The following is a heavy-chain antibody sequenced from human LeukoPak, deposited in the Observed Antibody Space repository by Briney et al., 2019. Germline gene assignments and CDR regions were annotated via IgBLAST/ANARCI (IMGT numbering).Heavy chain of an antibody. CDR1: GGSFSGYY. CDR2: INHSGST. CDR3: AREIRGYRVRRGFDP. J-gene: IGHJ5*02. V-gene: IGHV4-34*01. D-gene: IGHD5-18*01. Sequence: SETLSLTCAVYGGSFSGYYWSWIRQPPGKGLEWIGEINHSGSTNYNPSLKSRVTISVATSKNQFSLKLSSVTAADTAVYYCAREIRGYRVRRGFDPWGQGTLVTVSS.